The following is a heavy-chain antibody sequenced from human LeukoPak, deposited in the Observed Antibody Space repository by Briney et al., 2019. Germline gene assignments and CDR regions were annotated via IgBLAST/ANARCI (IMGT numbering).Heavy chain of an antibody. CDR3: ARALLAVAGTGSDY. J-gene: IGHJ4*02. D-gene: IGHD6-19*01. Sequence: ASVKVSCKASGYTFTSYDINWVRQATGQGLEWMGWMNPNSGNTGYAQKYQGRVTMTRNTSITTAYMELSSLRSEDTAVYYCARALLAVAGTGSDYWGQGTLVTVSS. CDR2: MNPNSGNT. V-gene: IGHV1-8*01. CDR1: GYTFTSYD.